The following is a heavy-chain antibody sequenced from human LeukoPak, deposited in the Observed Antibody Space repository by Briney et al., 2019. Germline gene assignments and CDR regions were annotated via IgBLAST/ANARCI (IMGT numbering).Heavy chain of an antibody. D-gene: IGHD2-2*01. CDR1: GGTFSSYA. V-gene: IGHV1-69*13. CDR3: ARGYCSSTSCYPIDY. J-gene: IGHJ4*02. Sequence: SVKVSCKASGGTFSSYAISWVRQAPGQGLEWMGGIIPIFGTANYAQKFQGRVTITVDESTSTAYMELSSLRSEDTAVYYCARGYCSSTSCYPIDYWGQGTLVTVSS. CDR2: IIPIFGTA.